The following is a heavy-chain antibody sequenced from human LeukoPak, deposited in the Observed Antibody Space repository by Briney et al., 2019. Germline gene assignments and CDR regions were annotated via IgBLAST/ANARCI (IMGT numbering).Heavy chain of an antibody. CDR2: ISGSGGST. D-gene: IGHD6-6*01. CDR1: GGSISSSN. J-gene: IGHJ4*02. Sequence: ETLSLTCAVSGGSISSSNWWSWVRQPPGKGLEWVSAISGSGGSTYYADSVKGRFTISRDNSKNTLYLQMNSLRAEDTAVYYCAKGRDSSSSGGQGTLVTVSS. CDR3: AKGRDSSSS. V-gene: IGHV3-23*01.